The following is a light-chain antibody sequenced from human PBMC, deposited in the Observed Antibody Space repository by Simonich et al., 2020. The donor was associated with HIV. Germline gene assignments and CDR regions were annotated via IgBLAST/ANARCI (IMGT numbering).Light chain of an antibody. CDR3: ATWDASLSGFWV. J-gene: IGLJ3*02. Sequence: QSVLTQPPSASGTPGQRVTISCSGSSSNIGSNYVYWYQQLPGTAPNLLIYRNNQRPSGVPDRFSGSKSGTSPSLAISGLRSEDEADYYCATWDASLSGFWVFGGGTKLTVL. CDR1: SSNIGSNY. CDR2: RNN. V-gene: IGLV1-47*01.